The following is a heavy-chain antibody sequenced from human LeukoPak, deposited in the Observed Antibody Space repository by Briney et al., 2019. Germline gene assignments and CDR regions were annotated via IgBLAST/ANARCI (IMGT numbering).Heavy chain of an antibody. V-gene: IGHV1-69*02. D-gene: IGHD3-10*01. CDR1: GGTFSSYT. CDR2: IIPILGIA. J-gene: IGHJ4*02. Sequence: ASVKVSCKASGGTFSSYTISWVRQAPGQGLEWMGRIIPILGIANYAQKFQGRVTITADKSTSTAYMELSSLRSEDTAVYYCARGVYYYGSGSYANYFDYWGQGTLVTVSS. CDR3: ARGVYYYGSGSYANYFDY.